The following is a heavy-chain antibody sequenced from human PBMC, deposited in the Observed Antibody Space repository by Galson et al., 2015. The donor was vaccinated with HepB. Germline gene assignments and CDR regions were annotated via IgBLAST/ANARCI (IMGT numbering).Heavy chain of an antibody. CDR2: IYNGDRT. D-gene: IGHD2-2*01. CDR3: ARDLPGTTAGMLF. J-gene: IGHJ4*02. Sequence: SLRLSCAASGFTVRGNYMTWVRQAPGKGLEWVSVIYNGDRTYYADSVRGRFTISRDISKNTLSLKMNSLRVEDTAVYYCARDLPGTTAGMLFWGQGTVVTVSS. CDR1: GFTVRGNY. V-gene: IGHV3-53*01.